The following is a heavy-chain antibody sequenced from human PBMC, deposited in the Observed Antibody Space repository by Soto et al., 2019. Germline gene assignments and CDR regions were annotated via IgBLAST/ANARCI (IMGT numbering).Heavy chain of an antibody. CDR1: GGSINTATHS. V-gene: IGHV4-30-2*01. CDR2: IYHSGST. J-gene: IGHJ4*02. Sequence: PSETLSLTCAVSGGSINTATHSWSWIRQPPGKGLEWIGYIYHSGSTYYNPSVKSRVTISIDKSNNQFSLRLSSVTAGDTAAYYCARGGGGSDPRDEHWGQGILVTVPS. D-gene: IGHD3-16*01. CDR3: ARGGGGSDPRDEH.